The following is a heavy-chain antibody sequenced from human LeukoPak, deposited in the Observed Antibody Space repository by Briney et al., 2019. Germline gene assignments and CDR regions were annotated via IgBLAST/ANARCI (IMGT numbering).Heavy chain of an antibody. Sequence: GGSLRLSCAASGLTFKNFAMNWVRQAPGKGLEWVSFISATGGTTYYGDSVKGRFTISRDNSKNTLYLQMNSLRAEDTAVYYCAGVGSSSSHFDYWGQGTLVTVSS. CDR3: AGVGSSSSHFDY. D-gene: IGHD6-13*01. J-gene: IGHJ4*02. CDR1: GLTFKNFA. CDR2: ISATGGTT. V-gene: IGHV3-23*01.